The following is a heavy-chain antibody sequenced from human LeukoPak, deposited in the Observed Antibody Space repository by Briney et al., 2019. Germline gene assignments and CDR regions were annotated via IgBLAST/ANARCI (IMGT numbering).Heavy chain of an antibody. CDR2: VSYDGSYK. CDR1: GFTFSSYA. J-gene: IGHJ5*02. V-gene: IGHV3-30*04. D-gene: IGHD6-19*01. CDR3: ARALRSGGWYYEFDP. Sequence: GSLRLSCTASGFTFSSYAMHWVRQAPGKGLEWVAVVSYDGSYKDYADSVKGRFTISRDNSKNTLYLQMNSLRAEDSAVYYCARALRSGGWYYEFDPWGQGTLVSVSS.